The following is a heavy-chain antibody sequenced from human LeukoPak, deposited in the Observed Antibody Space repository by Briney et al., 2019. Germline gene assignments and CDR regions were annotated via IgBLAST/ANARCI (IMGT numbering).Heavy chain of an antibody. Sequence: AGGSLRLSCAASGFTVSSNYMSWVRQAQGKGLEWVASISSSSSYIYYADSVKGRFTISRDNAKNSLYLQMNSLRAEDTAVYYCARDGRRGYDFWSSFDYWGQGTLVTVSS. V-gene: IGHV3-21*01. CDR3: ARDGRRGYDFWSSFDY. CDR2: ISSSSSYI. D-gene: IGHD3-3*01. J-gene: IGHJ4*02. CDR1: GFTVSSNY.